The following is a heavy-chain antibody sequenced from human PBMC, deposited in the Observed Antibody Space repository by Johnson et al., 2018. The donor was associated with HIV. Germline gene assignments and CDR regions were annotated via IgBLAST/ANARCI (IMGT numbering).Heavy chain of an antibody. D-gene: IGHD1-26*01. CDR3: AKDPYSGSPIDI. V-gene: IGHV3-30*02. CDR1: GFTFSSYG. Sequence: QLVESGGGVVQPGGSLRLSCAASGFTFSSYGMHWVRQAPVKGLEWVAFIRYDGSNKYYADSVKGRFTISRDNSKNTLYLQMNSLRAEDTAVYYCAKDPYSGSPIDIWGQGTMVTVSS. J-gene: IGHJ3*02. CDR2: IRYDGSNK.